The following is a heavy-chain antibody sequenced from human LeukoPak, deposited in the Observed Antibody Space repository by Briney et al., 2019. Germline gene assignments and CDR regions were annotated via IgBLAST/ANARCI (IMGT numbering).Heavy chain of an antibody. CDR3: AKVGYSDVSIDY. CDR1: GFIFSRYW. Sequence: PGGSPRLSCAASGFIFSRYWMTWVRQAPGKGLEWVANIKPDGSEKKYVDSVKGRFTISRGNAKNSLYLQMSSLRAEDTAVYYCAKVGYSDVSIDYWGQGTLVTVSS. D-gene: IGHD4-17*01. CDR2: IKPDGSEK. J-gene: IGHJ4*02. V-gene: IGHV3-7*05.